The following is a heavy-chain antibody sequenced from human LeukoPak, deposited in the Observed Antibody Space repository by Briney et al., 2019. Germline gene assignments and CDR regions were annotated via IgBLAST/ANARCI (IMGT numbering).Heavy chain of an antibody. V-gene: IGHV1-8*02. Sequence: ASVKVSCKASGYTFTSYDINWVRQATGQGLEWMGWMNPNSGNTGYAQKFQGRVTMTRDTSTSTVYMELSSLRSEDTAVYYCARARGEGITMVRGVINAFDIWGQGTMVTVSS. J-gene: IGHJ3*02. CDR2: MNPNSGNT. CDR1: GYTFTSYD. CDR3: ARARGEGITMVRGVINAFDI. D-gene: IGHD3-10*01.